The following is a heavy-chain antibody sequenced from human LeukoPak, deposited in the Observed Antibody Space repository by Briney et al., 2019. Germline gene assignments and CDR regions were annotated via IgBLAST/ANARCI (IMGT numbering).Heavy chain of an antibody. V-gene: IGHV1-2*02. Sequence: ASVKVSCKASGYTFTGYYMHWVRQAPGQGLEWMGWINPNSGGTNYAQKFQGRVTMTRDTSISTAYMELSGLRSDDTAVYYCARVRGGYGDGWFDPWGQGTLVTVSS. CDR1: GYTFTGYY. D-gene: IGHD4-17*01. CDR2: INPNSGGT. CDR3: ARVRGGYGDGWFDP. J-gene: IGHJ5*02.